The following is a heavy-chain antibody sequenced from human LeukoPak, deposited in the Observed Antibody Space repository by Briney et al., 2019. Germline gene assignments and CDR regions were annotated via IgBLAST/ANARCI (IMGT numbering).Heavy chain of an antibody. CDR2: IGGSAGST. V-gene: IGHV3-23*01. J-gene: IGHJ5*02. CDR3: ATGSGT. Sequence: GGSLRLSCAASGFTFKNYAMSWVRQAPGKGLEWVSAIGGSAGSTYYTDSVKGRFTIFRDNSKNTLYLQMNSLRAEDTAVYYCATGSGTWGQGTRVTVSS. CDR1: GFTFKNYA.